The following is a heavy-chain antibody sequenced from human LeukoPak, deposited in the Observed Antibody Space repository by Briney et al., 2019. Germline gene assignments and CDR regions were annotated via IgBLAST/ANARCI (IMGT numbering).Heavy chain of an antibody. CDR1: GGSISSSSYY. Sequence: PSETLSLTCTVSGGSISSSSYYWGWSRQPPGKGLEWIGSIYYSGSTYYNPSLKSRVTISVDTSKNQFSLKLSSVTAADTAVYYCARPAAAAHMDVWGKGTTVTVSS. CDR3: ARPAAAAHMDV. CDR2: IYYSGST. V-gene: IGHV4-39*01. J-gene: IGHJ6*03. D-gene: IGHD6-13*01.